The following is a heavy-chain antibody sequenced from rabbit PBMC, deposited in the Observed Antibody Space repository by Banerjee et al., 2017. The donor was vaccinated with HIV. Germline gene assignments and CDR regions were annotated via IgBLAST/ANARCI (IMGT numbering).Heavy chain of an antibody. CDR1: GFSFSSYW. V-gene: IGHV1S45*01. Sequence: QEQLEESGGDLVKPEGSLTLTCTASGFSFSSYWMSWVRQAPGKGLEWIGCIVTDDGNTAYASWAKGRFTISKASWTTVTLQMTSLTAADTASYFCARDLAGVIGWNFNLWGQGTLVTVS. D-gene: IGHD4-1*01. CDR3: ARDLAGVIGWNFNL. CDR2: IVTDDGNT. J-gene: IGHJ4*01.